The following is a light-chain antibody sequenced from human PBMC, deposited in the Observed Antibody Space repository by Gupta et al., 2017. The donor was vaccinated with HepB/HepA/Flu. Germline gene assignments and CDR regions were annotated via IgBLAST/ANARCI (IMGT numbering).Light chain of an antibody. Sequence: SYELTQPHSVSVSPGQTASITCSGDKLGEKYACWYQQKPGQSPVVLMYQDSKRPSGIPERFSGSNSGNTATLTISGTQAMDEADYFCQAWDSNTAIFGGGTKLTVL. CDR3: QAWDSNTAI. J-gene: IGLJ2*01. V-gene: IGLV3-1*01. CDR1: KLGEKY. CDR2: QDS.